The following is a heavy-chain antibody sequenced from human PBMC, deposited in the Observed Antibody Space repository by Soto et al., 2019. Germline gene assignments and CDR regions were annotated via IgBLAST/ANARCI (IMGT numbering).Heavy chain of an antibody. D-gene: IGHD6-13*01. CDR1: GFSLSSPGMN. J-gene: IGHJ4*02. V-gene: IGHV2-5*02. CDR2: IYWAGDK. Sequence: QVTLKESGPTLVKPTQTLTLTCTFSGFSLSSPGMNVGWLRQSPGKALEWLGMIYWAGDKRYNPSLKSRLTITKDTSKHQVVLTMTNMHPVDAGTYFCAHSEGSSWLCDNWGQGTLVTVSS. CDR3: AHSEGSSWLCDN.